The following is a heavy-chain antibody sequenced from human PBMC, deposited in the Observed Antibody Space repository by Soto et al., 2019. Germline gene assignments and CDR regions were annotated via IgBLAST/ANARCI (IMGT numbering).Heavy chain of an antibody. CDR1: GGSISSSSYY. CDR2: IYYSGST. Sequence: QLQLQESGPGLVKPSETLSLTCTVSGGSISSSSYYWGWIRQPPGKGLEWIGSIYYSGSTYYNPSLKTRVTMSVDTAKNPFSLKLSSVTAADTAVYYCARPLGSRGWFDPWGQGTLVTVSS. D-gene: IGHD3-10*01. CDR3: ARPLGSRGWFDP. J-gene: IGHJ5*02. V-gene: IGHV4-39*01.